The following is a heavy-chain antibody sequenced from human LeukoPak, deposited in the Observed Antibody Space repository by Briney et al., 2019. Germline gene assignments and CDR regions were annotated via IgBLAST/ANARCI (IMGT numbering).Heavy chain of an antibody. J-gene: IGHJ4*02. Sequence: PSETLSLTCTVSGGSISSYYWSWIRQPPGKGLEWIGYIYYSGCTNYNPSLKSRVTISVDTSKNQFSPKLSSVTAADTAVYYCARARVTVTTIYFDYWGQGTLVTVSS. D-gene: IGHD4-17*01. CDR1: GGSISSYY. CDR3: ARARVTVTTIYFDY. V-gene: IGHV4-59*01. CDR2: IYYSGCT.